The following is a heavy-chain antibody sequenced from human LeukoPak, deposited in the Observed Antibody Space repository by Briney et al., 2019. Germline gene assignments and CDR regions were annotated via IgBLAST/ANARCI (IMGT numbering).Heavy chain of an antibody. Sequence: GGSLRLSCAVSGFTFSNFWMSWVRQAPGRGLEWVANIHPEGNEKYHVESVKGRFTISRDNTKNLLFLQMNGLRVEDTAVYYCAREGLIDYWGQGTLVTVSS. CDR1: GFTFSNFW. CDR3: AREGLIDY. J-gene: IGHJ4*02. CDR2: IHPEGNEK. V-gene: IGHV3-7*01.